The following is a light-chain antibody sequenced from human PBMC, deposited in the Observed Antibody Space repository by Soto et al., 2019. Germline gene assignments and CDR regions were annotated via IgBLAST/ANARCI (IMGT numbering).Light chain of an antibody. J-gene: IGKJ1*01. CDR2: GAS. V-gene: IGKV3-20*01. CDR3: QQYGSLLRT. CDR1: QSVSSN. Sequence: EIVMTQSPATLSVSPGERATLSCRASQSVSSNLAWYQQKPGQAPRLLIYGASSRATGIPDRFSGSGSGTDFTLTISRLEPEDFAVYYCQQYGSLLRTFGQGTQVDIK.